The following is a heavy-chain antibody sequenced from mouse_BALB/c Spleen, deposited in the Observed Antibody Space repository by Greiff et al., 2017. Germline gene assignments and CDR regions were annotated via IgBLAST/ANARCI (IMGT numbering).Heavy chain of an antibody. CDR3: NARSTMSRKNYYFDY. D-gene: IGHD2-4*01. V-gene: IGHV14-4*02. CDR1: GFNFNDYF. Sequence: EVQLQQSGAELVRPGASVKLSCKASGFNFNDYFMHWVKQRPEQGLEWIGWINPENGGTDYDQKFKGKATMTADKSSNTAYMQLSSLTSEDTAVYYCNARSTMSRKNYYFDYWGQGTTLTVSS. J-gene: IGHJ2*01. CDR2: INPENGGT.